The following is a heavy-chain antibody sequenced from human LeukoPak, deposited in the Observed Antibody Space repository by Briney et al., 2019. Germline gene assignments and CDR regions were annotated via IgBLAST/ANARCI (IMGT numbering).Heavy chain of an antibody. CDR1: GFTFSSYG. Sequence: GGSLRLSSAASGFTFSSYGMHWVRQAPGKGLEWVAVIWYDGSNKYYADSVKGRFAISRDNSKNTLYLQMNSLRAEDTAVYYCARDEDYGGNSNFDYWGQGTLVTVSS. V-gene: IGHV3-33*01. J-gene: IGHJ4*02. CDR3: ARDEDYGGNSNFDY. D-gene: IGHD4-23*01. CDR2: IWYDGSNK.